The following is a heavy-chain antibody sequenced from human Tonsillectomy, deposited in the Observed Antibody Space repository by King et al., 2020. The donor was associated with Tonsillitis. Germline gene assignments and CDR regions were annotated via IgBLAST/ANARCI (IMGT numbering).Heavy chain of an antibody. Sequence: VQLVESGGGLVQPGGSLRLSCAVSGLTFSGYWMSWVRQAPGKGLEWVANIKQDGGAKNYADSVKGRFTVSRDNAKNFLYLQMSSLRADDTAVYYCATTEVSYTRGWGYYDFWGQGTVVTVSS. J-gene: IGHJ4*02. V-gene: IGHV3-7*03. CDR2: IKQDGGAK. CDR3: ATTEVSYTRGWGYYDF. D-gene: IGHD6-19*01. CDR1: GLTFSGYW.